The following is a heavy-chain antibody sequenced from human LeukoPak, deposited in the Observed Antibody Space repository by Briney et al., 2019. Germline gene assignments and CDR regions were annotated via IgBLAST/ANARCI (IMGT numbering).Heavy chain of an antibody. V-gene: IGHV3-33*01. Sequence: GGSLRLSCAASGFTFSSYGMHWVRQAPGKGLEWVAVIWYDGSNKYYADSVKGRFTISRDNSKNTLYLQMNSLRAEDTAVYYCARDFGNWNDDYYYMDVWGKGTTVTVSS. CDR2: IWYDGSNK. D-gene: IGHD1-20*01. CDR1: GFTFSSYG. CDR3: ARDFGNWNDDYYYMDV. J-gene: IGHJ6*03.